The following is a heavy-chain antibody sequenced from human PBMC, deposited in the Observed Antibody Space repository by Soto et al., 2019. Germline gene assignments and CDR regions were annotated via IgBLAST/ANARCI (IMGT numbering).Heavy chain of an antibody. CDR2: ISGSGGST. J-gene: IGHJ4*02. D-gene: IGHD6-19*01. CDR3: AKDVPDYREVAAHFAY. Sequence: GCLRLSCAASGFIVSSGAMSCVRQAPGKGLEGVSAISGSGGSTYYADSVKGRVTISRDNSKNTLYLQMNSLRAEDTAVYYCAKDVPDYREVAAHFAYWGQGTLVTVSS. V-gene: IGHV3-23*01. CDR1: GFIVSSGA.